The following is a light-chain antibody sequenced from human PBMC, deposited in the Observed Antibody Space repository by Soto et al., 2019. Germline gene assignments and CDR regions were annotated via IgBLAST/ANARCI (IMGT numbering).Light chain of an antibody. CDR3: SSFADSPVV. CDR1: SSDVGEENY. J-gene: IGLJ2*01. V-gene: IGLV2-8*01. CDR2: EVS. Sequence: QSALTQPPSASGSPGQSVTITCSGTSSDVGEENYVSWYQQHPGKVPKLILYEVSKRPSGVPDRFSGSRSANTASLTVSGLQAEDEADYYCSSFADSPVVFGGGTKLTVL.